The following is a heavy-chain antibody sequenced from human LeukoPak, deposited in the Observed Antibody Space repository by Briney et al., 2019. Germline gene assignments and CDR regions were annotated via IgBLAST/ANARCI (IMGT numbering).Heavy chain of an antibody. J-gene: IGHJ5*02. CDR3: ARVVTYFDP. CDR1: EFTFSNYW. V-gene: IGHV3-74*01. D-gene: IGHD2/OR15-2a*01. Sequence: GGSLRLSCAASEFTFSNYWMHWVRQAPGKGLVWVSRIKGGRSYTNYADSVKGRFYISRDNAKNTLYLQMNSLRADDTGIYYCARVVTYFDPWGQGTLVTASS. CDR2: IKGGRSYT.